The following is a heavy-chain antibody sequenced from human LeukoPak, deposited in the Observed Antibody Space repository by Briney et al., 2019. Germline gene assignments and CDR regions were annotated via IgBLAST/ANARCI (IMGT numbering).Heavy chain of an antibody. Sequence: PSETLSLTCTVSGGSISSTSYYWCWIHQAPGKGLEWLASIYYSGATYYNPSLKSRLTVSGDTSNNRFSLELTSVTAADTAVYYCARQGLQQLLPGSNFWGQGTLVTVSS. CDR2: IYYSGAT. V-gene: IGHV4-39*01. D-gene: IGHD6-13*01. J-gene: IGHJ4*02. CDR1: GGSISSTSYY. CDR3: ARQGLQQLLPGSNF.